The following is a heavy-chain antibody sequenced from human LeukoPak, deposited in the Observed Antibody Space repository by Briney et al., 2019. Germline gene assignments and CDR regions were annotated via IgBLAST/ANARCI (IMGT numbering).Heavy chain of an antibody. J-gene: IGHJ4*02. D-gene: IGHD3-10*01. CDR2: IYSTGST. CDR1: GVTVSSNF. CDR3: ARGALGSRLPYFDN. Sequence: PGGSLRLSCAASGVTVSSNFMTWVRQAPGKGLEWVSVIYSTGSTYYADSVKGRCTISRDPSKNTVYLQMNSLRAEDTAVYYCARGALGSRLPYFDNWGQGILVTVSS. V-gene: IGHV3-66*02.